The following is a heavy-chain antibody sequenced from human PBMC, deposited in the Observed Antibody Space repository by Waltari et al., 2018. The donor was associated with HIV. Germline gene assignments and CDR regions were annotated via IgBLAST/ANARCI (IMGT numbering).Heavy chain of an antibody. Sequence: FMNFDVNWVRQAAGQGPEWLGWMNPNSGNTASPYIFEERVTMTRDVSTDTAYMEMSGLTPEDTAIYYCARNSSAKGNRYFYYGLDVWGQGTPVTV. D-gene: IGHD3-22*01. CDR2: MNPNSGNT. CDR3: ARNSSAKGNRYFYYGLDV. V-gene: IGHV1-8*02. J-gene: IGHJ6*02. CDR1: FMNFD.